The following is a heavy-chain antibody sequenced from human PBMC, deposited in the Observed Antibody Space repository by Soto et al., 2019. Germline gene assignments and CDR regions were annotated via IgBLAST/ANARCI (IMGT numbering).Heavy chain of an antibody. D-gene: IGHD2-15*01. CDR1: GYTLTELS. CDR2: FDPENGKT. V-gene: IGHV1-24*01. CDR3: ATEVASLGYFDY. Sequence: ASVKVSCKVSGYTLTELSMHWVRQVPGKGLEWMGGFDPENGKTIYAQKVQGRVTMTEDTSTDTAYMELSSLRSEDTAVYYCATEVASLGYFDYWGQGTLVTVSS. J-gene: IGHJ4*02.